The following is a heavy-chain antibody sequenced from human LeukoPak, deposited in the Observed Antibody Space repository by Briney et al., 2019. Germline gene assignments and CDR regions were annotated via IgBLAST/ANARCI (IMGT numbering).Heavy chain of an antibody. J-gene: IGHJ3*02. D-gene: IGHD3-22*01. CDR3: ARNKLYDSSGYYDAFDI. Sequence: ASVKVSCKASGYTFTSYAMHWVRQAPGQRLEWMGWINAGNGNTKYSQEFQGRVTITRDTSASTAYMELSSLRSEDMAVYYCARNKLYDSSGYYDAFDIWGQETMVTVSS. CDR1: GYTFTSYA. CDR2: INAGNGNT. V-gene: IGHV1-3*03.